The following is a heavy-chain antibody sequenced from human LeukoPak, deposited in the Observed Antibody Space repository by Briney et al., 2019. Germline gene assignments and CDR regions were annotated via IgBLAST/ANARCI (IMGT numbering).Heavy chain of an antibody. CDR2: TNLHGTAV. J-gene: IGHJ4*02. V-gene: IGHV3-74*01. D-gene: IGHD3-16*01. CDR1: GLSLSNYW. CDR3: ASAYTYVRLGDH. Sequence: GGSLRLSCEVSGLSLSNYWMHWVRQAPGKGLVWVARTNLHGTAVDYADSVKGRFIISRDNAKNTLFLQMNSLRVEDTAVYYCASAYTYVRLGDHWGQGTLVTVSS.